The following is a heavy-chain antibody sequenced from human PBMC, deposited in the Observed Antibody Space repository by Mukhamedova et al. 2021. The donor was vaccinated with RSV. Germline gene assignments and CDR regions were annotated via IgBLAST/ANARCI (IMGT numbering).Heavy chain of an antibody. CDR3: ARDLPRGWLVDY. Sequence: IGSIYHSGSTYYNPSLKSRVTISVDTSKNQFSLKLSSVTAADTAVYYCARDLPRGWLVDYWDQGTLVTVSS. J-gene: IGHJ4*02. D-gene: IGHD6-19*01. CDR2: IYHSGST. V-gene: IGHV4-38-2*02.